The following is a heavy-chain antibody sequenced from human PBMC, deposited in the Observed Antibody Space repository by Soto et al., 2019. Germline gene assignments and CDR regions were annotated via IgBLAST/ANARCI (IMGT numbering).Heavy chain of an antibody. CDR3: AREVGFYDYVWGSYFDY. CDR2: IKQDGSEK. D-gene: IGHD3-16*01. J-gene: IGHJ4*02. CDR1: GFTFSSYW. Sequence: GSLRLSCAASGFTFSSYWMSWVRQAPGKGLEWVANIKQDGSEKYYVDSVKGRFTISRDNAKNSLYLQMNSLRAEDTAVYYCAREVGFYDYVWGSYFDYWGQGTLVTVSS. V-gene: IGHV3-7*01.